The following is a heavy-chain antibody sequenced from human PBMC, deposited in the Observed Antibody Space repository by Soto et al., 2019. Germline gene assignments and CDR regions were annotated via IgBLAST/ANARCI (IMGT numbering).Heavy chain of an antibody. Sequence: EVQLVESGGGVVRPGGSLRLSCAASGFNFDEYGMSWVRQTPGKGLEWVSGISWNRNDTGYADSVKGRFTISRDNAKNSLYLQMNSLRDDDTAFYHCARGGGIIGGNYGSVPDHWCQGTLVTVSS. CDR3: ARGGGIIGGNYGSVPDH. D-gene: IGHD3-3*02. J-gene: IGHJ4*02. CDR2: ISWNRNDT. V-gene: IGHV3-20*01. CDR1: GFNFDEYG.